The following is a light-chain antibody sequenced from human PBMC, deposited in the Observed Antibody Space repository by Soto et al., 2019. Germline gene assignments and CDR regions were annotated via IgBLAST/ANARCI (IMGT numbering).Light chain of an antibody. CDR2: EVS. CDR1: SSDVGGYNY. CDR3: SSYASSSTHNYV. V-gene: IGLV2-14*01. J-gene: IGLJ1*01. Sequence: QSVLTQPASVSGSPGQSITIPCTGTSSDVGGYNYVSWYQQHPGKAPKLTIYEVSNRPSGVSNRFSGSKSGNTASLTISGLQAEDEADYYCSSYASSSTHNYVFGTGTKVTVL.